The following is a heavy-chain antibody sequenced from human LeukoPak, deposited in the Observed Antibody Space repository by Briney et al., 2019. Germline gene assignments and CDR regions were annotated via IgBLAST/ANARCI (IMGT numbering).Heavy chain of an antibody. CDR1: GFTFGSYS. Sequence: GGSLRLSCSASGFTFGSYSMHWVRQAPGKGLEFVPAISSNGDSTYYTDSVKGRFTISRDNSKNTLDLQMSSLSAEDTAVYYCVKGSGSSGGYLSPFGYWGQGTLVTVSS. CDR3: VKGSGSSGGYLSPFGY. D-gene: IGHD3-22*01. V-gene: IGHV3-64D*06. J-gene: IGHJ4*02. CDR2: ISSNGDST.